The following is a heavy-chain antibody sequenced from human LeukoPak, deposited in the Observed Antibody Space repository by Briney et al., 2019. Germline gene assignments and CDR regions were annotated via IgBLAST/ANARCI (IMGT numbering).Heavy chain of an antibody. CDR2: IYYSGST. V-gene: IGHV4-39*01. D-gene: IGHD3-10*01. CDR1: GGSISSSSYY. CDR3: ARTSLGGAWFDP. Sequence: SETLSLTCTVSGGSISSSSYYWGWIRQPPGKGLEWIGSIYYSGSTYYNPSLKSRVTISVDTSKNQFSLKLSSVTAADTAVYYCARTSLGGAWFDPWGQGTLATVSS. J-gene: IGHJ5*02.